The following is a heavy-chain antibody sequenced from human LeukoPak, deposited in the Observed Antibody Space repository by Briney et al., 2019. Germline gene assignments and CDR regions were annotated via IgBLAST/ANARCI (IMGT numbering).Heavy chain of an antibody. CDR2: ISSSSSYI. Sequence: PGGSLRLSCAASGFTFSSYSMNWVRQAPGKGLEWVSSISSSSSYIYYADSVKGRFTISRDNAKNSLYLQMNSLRAEDTAVYYCARDRMVRGVMAYWGQGTLVTVSS. D-gene: IGHD3-10*01. CDR1: GFTFSSYS. J-gene: IGHJ4*02. CDR3: ARDRMVRGVMAY. V-gene: IGHV3-21*01.